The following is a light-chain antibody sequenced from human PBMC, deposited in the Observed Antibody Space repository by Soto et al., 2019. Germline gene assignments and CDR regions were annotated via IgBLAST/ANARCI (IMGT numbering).Light chain of an antibody. J-gene: IGLJ1*01. CDR1: RSDIGSYNY. V-gene: IGLV2-14*01. Sequence: QSVLTQPASVSGSPGQSITISCSGTRSDIGSYNYVAWYQQFPGKTPKILIYGVSNRPSGVSSRFSGPKSGNTASLTISGLQAEDEADYYCISYTGSSTSYVFGSGTKVTVL. CDR3: ISYTGSSTSYV. CDR2: GVS.